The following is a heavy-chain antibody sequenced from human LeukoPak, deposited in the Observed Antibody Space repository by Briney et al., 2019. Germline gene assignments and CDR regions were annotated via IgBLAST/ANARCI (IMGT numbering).Heavy chain of an antibody. CDR2: IYYSGNT. D-gene: IGHD5-18*01. CDR3: ARGPAWIQLWLPYYYYGMDV. J-gene: IGHJ6*02. CDR1: GGSISSGGNY. V-gene: IGHV4-31*03. Sequence: SETLSLTCTVSGGSISSGGNYWSWIRQHPGKGLEWIGYIYYSGNTYYSPSLKSRVTISVDTSKNQFSLKLSSVTAADTAVYYCARGPAWIQLWLPYYYYGMDVWGQGTTVTVSS.